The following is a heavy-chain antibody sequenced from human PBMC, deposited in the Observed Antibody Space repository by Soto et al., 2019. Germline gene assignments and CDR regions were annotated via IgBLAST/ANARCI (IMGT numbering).Heavy chain of an antibody. V-gene: IGHV1-69*06. J-gene: IGHJ5*02. D-gene: IGHD3-3*01. CDR2: IIPIFGTA. CDR1: GGTFSNYA. Sequence: GASVKVSCKASGGTFSNYAISWVRQAPGQGLEWMGGIIPIFGTANYAQKFQGRVTITADKSTSTAYMELSSLRSEDTAVYYCARHIFLEWFNWFDPWGQGTLVTVSS. CDR3: ARHIFLEWFNWFDP.